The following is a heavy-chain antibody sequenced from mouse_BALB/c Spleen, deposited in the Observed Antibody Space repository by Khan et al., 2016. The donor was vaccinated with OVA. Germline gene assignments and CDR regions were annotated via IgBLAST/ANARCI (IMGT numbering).Heavy chain of an antibody. J-gene: IGHJ3*01. CDR2: IYWDDDK. V-gene: IGHV8-12*01. CDR3: ARRPRGVYSDYLFAY. Sequence: QVTLKESGPGILQPSQTLSLTCSFSGFSLSASGVSVSWIRQPSGKDLEWLAHIYWDDDKRYNPSLKSRLTVSKDTSRNQVFLKITSVDTADTATYYCARRPRGVYSDYLFAYWGQGTLVTVAA. CDR1: GFSLSASGVS. D-gene: IGHD2-4*01.